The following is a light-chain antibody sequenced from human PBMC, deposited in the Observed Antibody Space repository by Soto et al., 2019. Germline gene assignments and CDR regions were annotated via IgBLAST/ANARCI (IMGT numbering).Light chain of an antibody. CDR1: SRDVGGYDC. V-gene: IGLV2-8*01. J-gene: IGLJ1*01. Sequence: QSALTQPPSASGSHGQSVTISCTGTSRDVGGYDCVSWYQQHPDKAPKLLIYEVTKRPSGVPDRFSGSKSGNTASLTVSGLQPEDEADYYCSSYAGINILYIFGTGTKVTVL. CDR2: EVT. CDR3: SSYAGINILYI.